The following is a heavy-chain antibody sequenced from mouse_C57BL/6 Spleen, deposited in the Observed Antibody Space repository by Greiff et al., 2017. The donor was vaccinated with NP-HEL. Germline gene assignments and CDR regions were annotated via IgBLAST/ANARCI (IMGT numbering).Heavy chain of an antibody. CDR3: ARPYYGSSSWFAD. J-gene: IGHJ3*01. V-gene: IGHV1-52*01. CDR2: IDPSDSET. CDR1: GYTFTSYW. Sequence: VQLQQPGAELVRPGSSVKLSCKASGYTFTSYWMHWVKQRPIQGLEWIGNIDPSDSETHYNQKFKDKATLTVDKSSSTAYMQLSSLTSEDSAVYYCARPYYGSSSWFADWGQGTLVTVSA. D-gene: IGHD1-1*01.